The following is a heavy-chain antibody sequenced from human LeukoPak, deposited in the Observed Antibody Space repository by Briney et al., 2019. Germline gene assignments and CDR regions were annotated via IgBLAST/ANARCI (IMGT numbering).Heavy chain of an antibody. J-gene: IGHJ3*02. CDR3: ASPGYSYGSDDAFDI. V-gene: IGHV4-34*01. D-gene: IGHD5-18*01. CDR1: GGSFSGYY. Sequence: SETLSLTCAVYGGSFSGYYWSWIRQPPGKGLEWIGEINHSGSTNYNPSLKSRVTISVDTSNNQFSLKLSSVTAADTAVYYCASPGYSYGSDDAFDIWGQGTMVTVSS. CDR2: INHSGST.